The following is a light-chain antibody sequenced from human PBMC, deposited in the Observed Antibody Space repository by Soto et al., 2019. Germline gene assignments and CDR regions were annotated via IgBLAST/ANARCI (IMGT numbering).Light chain of an antibody. CDR3: QQYDGYPWT. J-gene: IGKJ1*01. CDR2: QAS. V-gene: IGKV1-5*03. CDR1: QSISNW. Sequence: DIQMTQSPSTLSASVKDSVTITCRASQSISNWLAWYQQKPGKAPNLLIYQASVLESGVPSRFSGSDSGTEFTLTISGLQPDDFATYYCQQYDGYPWTFGQGTKVEVK.